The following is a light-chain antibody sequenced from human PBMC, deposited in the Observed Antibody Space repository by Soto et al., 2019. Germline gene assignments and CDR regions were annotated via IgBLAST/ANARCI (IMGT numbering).Light chain of an antibody. Sequence: VLTQPPSASGTPGQRVTISCSGSSSNIGSNYVYWYLQLPGTAPKLLIYRNNQRPSGVPDRFSGSKSGTSASLAISGLRSEDEADYYCAAWDDSLNAVLFGGGTKVTVL. J-gene: IGLJ2*01. CDR1: SSNIGSNY. V-gene: IGLV1-47*01. CDR3: AAWDDSLNAVL. CDR2: RNN.